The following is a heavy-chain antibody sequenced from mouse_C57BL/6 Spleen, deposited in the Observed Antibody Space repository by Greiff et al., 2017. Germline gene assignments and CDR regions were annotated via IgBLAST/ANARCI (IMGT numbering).Heavy chain of an antibody. D-gene: IGHD3-2*02. J-gene: IGHJ2*01. CDR2: NDPSDSYT. CDR3: ARKYSSGYIDY. CDR1: GYTFTSYW. V-gene: IGHV1-69*01. Sequence: QVQLQQPGAELVMPGASVKLSCKASGYTFTSYWMHWVKQRPGQGLEWIGENDPSDSYTNYNQKFKGKSTLTVDKSSSTAYMQLSSLTSEDSAVYYCARKYSSGYIDYWGQGTTLTVSS.